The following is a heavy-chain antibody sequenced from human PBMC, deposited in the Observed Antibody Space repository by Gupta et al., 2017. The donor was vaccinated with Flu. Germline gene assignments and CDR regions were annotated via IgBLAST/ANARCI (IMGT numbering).Heavy chain of an antibody. CDR3: ARVRNGNLFDY. V-gene: IGHV4-39*01. CDR1: GGVVSRSISY. D-gene: IGHD1-1*01. J-gene: IGHJ4*02. CDR2: MYFGGSA. Sequence: QLQLQESGPGTVKPSETLSLTCTVSGGVVSRSISYWGWVRQPPGKGPEWIGDMYFGGSATYNPSLGSRVTMSLDTSNNQFSLNLRSVTAADTAVYFCARVRNGNLFDYWGPGTLVTVSS.